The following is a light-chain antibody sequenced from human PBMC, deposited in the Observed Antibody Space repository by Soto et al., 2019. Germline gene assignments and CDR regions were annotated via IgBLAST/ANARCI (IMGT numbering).Light chain of an antibody. V-gene: IGKV1-33*01. Sequence: DIQLTQSASSLSASVGDRVTITCQASQVITNYLNWYQQKPGKAPKLLIYDISTLEIGAPSRFGGSGSGTHFTFTITGLQPEDIATYYCQQYENLPYTFGQGTKLEI. CDR3: QQYENLPYT. CDR2: DIS. CDR1: QVITNY. J-gene: IGKJ2*01.